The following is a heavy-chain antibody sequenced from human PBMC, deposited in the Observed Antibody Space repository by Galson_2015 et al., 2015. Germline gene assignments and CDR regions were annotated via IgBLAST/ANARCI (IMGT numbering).Heavy chain of an antibody. D-gene: IGHD6-19*01. CDR2: LFYSGIT. V-gene: IGHV4-31*01. J-gene: IGHJ3*02. Sequence: TLSLTCTVSGGSISSGGYYLGRVRPRPGKGLGGVWALFYSGITYYNSSLKSLVTMLVDTSKNQFSLKLSSATAADTAVYYCARVVAGNDAFDIWGQGTVVTVSS. CDR1: GGSISSGGYY. CDR3: ARVVAGNDAFDI.